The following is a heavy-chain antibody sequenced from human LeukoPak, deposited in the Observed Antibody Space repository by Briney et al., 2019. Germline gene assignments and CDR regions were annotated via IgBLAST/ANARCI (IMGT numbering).Heavy chain of an antibody. Sequence: GGCLRLSCAASGFTFSNYAMSWVRQAPGKGLEWVANIKKDGSEKYYVDSVKGRFTISRDNAKTSLYLQMNSLRAEDTAVYYCARDLSGVTGYTYGRGIDYWGQGTLVTVSS. CDR1: GFTFSNYA. J-gene: IGHJ4*02. CDR3: ARDLSGVTGYTYGRGIDY. V-gene: IGHV3-7*01. CDR2: IKKDGSEK. D-gene: IGHD5-18*01.